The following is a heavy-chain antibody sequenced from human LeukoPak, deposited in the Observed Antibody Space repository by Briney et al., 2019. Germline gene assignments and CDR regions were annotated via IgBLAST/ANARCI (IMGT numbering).Heavy chain of an antibody. CDR1: GFTFIRNA. Sequence: GRSLRLSCAASGFTFIRNAISWVRQAPGKGLEWVSTIGGSGDRTFYADSVKGRFTISRDNSKNMLHLQMSSLTGEDTALYYCVRRGDASSGWGDHDYWGQGALVTVSS. J-gene: IGHJ4*02. CDR3: VRRGDASSGWGDHDY. V-gene: IGHV3-23*01. D-gene: IGHD6-19*01. CDR2: IGGSGDRT.